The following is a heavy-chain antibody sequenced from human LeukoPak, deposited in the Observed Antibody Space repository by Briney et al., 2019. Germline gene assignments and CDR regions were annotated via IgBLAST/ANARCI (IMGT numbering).Heavy chain of an antibody. CDR2: IYYSGST. CDR3: ARDPAMVFFDY. V-gene: IGHV4-39*02. Sequence: PSETLSLTCTVSGGSISSSSYYWGWIRQPPGKGLEWIGSIYYSGSTYYNPSLKSRVTISVDTSKNQFSLNLSSVTAADTAVYYCARDPAMVFFDYWGQGTLVTVSS. D-gene: IGHD5-18*01. J-gene: IGHJ4*02. CDR1: GGSISSSSYY.